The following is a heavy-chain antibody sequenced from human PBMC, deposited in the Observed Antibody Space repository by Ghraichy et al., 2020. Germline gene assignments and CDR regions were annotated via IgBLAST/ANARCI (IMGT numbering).Heavy chain of an antibody. J-gene: IGHJ4*02. V-gene: IGHV3-23*01. CDR2: ISGSGGST. CDR3: AKEGGYSGYDGGLDY. Sequence: GESLNISCAASGFTFSSYAMSWVRQAPGKGLEWVSAISGSGGSTYYADSVKGRFTISRDNSKNTLYLQMNSLRAEDTAVYYCAKEGGYSGYDGGLDYWGQGTLVTVSS. D-gene: IGHD5-12*01. CDR1: GFTFSSYA.